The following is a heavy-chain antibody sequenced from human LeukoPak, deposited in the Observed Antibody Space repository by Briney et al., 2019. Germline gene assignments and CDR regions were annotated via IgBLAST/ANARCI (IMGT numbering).Heavy chain of an antibody. V-gene: IGHV3-30*18. Sequence: GGSLRLSCAASGFTFSSYGMHWVRQAPGKGLEWVAVISYDGSNKYYADSVKGRFTISRDDSKNTLYLQMNSLRAEDTAVYYCAKDRERVVDYWGQGTLVTASS. J-gene: IGHJ4*02. CDR1: GFTFSSYG. CDR2: ISYDGSNK. CDR3: AKDRERVVDY. D-gene: IGHD1-1*01.